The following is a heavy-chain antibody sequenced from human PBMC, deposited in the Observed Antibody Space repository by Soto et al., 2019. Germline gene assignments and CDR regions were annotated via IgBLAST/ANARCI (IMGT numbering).Heavy chain of an antibody. V-gene: IGHV4-31*03. CDR2: IYHTGST. CDR3: ARATGTLRSRNCDY. J-gene: IGHJ4*02. CDR1: GGSISTVGHY. Sequence: QVQLQESGPKLVKPSQTLSLTCSVSGGSISTVGHYWPWIRQPPGKGLEWIGSIYHTGSTYYSKSLRSRLTMSVDTSKSQFSLRLSSVTAADTAVYYCARATGTLRSRNCDYWGQGSLVTVSS. D-gene: IGHD1-1*01.